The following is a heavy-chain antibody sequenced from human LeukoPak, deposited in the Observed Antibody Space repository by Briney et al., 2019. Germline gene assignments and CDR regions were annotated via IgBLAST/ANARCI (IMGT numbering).Heavy chain of an antibody. V-gene: IGHV4-59*01. Sequence: ETLSLTCTVSGGSISSYYWSWIRQPPGKGLEWIGYIYYSGSTNYNPSLKSRVTISVDTSKNQFSLKLSSVTAADTAVYYCANTYYYDSSGYFVYWGQGTLVTVSS. D-gene: IGHD3-22*01. CDR1: GGSISSYY. CDR2: IYYSGST. J-gene: IGHJ4*02. CDR3: ANTYYYDSSGYFVY.